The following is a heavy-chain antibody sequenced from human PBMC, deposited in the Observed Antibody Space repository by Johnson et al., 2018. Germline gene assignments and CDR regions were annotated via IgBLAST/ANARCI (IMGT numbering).Heavy chain of an antibody. D-gene: IGHD1-14*01. V-gene: IGHV3-23*04. J-gene: IGHJ3*01. CDR2: SSGSGGRI. CDR1: GFSFSTYA. CDR3: AKKKTGPDVFDF. Sequence: VQLVESGGGLVQXGGSLRLSCAASGFSFSTYAMSWVRQAPGKGLEWVSVSSGSGGRIYHADSVKGRFTISRDNSKNTLYLQMNSLRAEDTALYYCAKKKTGPDVFDFWGQGTMVTVSS.